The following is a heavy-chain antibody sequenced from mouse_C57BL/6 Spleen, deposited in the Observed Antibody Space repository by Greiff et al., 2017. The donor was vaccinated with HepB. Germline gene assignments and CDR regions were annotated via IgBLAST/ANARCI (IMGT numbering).Heavy chain of an antibody. J-gene: IGHJ1*03. CDR1: GYSFTGYY. D-gene: IGHD1-1*01. V-gene: IGHV1-42*01. CDR3: ARKGYGSRSWYFDV. Sequence: VQLQQSGPELVKPGASVKISCKASGYSFTGYYMNWVKQSPEKSLEWIGEINPSTGGTTYNQKFKAKATLTVDKSSSTAYMQLKSLTSEDSAVYYCARKGYGSRSWYFDVWGTGTTVTVSS. CDR2: INPSTGGT.